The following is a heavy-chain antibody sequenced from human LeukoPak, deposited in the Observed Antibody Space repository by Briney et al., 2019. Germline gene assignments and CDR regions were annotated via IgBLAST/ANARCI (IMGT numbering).Heavy chain of an antibody. CDR2: FDPEDGET. CDR1: GYTLTELS. V-gene: IGHV1-24*01. D-gene: IGHD6-19*01. J-gene: IGHJ4*02. Sequence: ASVKVSCKVSGYTLTELSMHWVRQAPGKGLEWMGGFDPEDGETIYAQKFQGRVTMTEDTSTDTAYMELSSLRSEDTAVYCCATDVGSGFSPPDYWGQGTLVTVSS. CDR3: ATDVGSGFSPPDY.